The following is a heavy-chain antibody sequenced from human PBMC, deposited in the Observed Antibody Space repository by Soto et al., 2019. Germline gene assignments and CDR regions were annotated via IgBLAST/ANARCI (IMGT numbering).Heavy chain of an antibody. CDR3: ASDGRGMAPYALDV. CDR1: GFTFSGHA. J-gene: IGHJ6*04. D-gene: IGHD3-16*01. CDR2: IWYDGSNK. Sequence: QVQLVESGGGVAQPGRSLRLSCTVSGFTFSGHAMHWVRQAPGKGLEWVTQIWYDGSNKYYAESVKGRFTISRDNAKNTMYLQMNSMRVEDTAVYYWASDGRGMAPYALDVWGEGTSFTVSS. V-gene: IGHV3-33*01.